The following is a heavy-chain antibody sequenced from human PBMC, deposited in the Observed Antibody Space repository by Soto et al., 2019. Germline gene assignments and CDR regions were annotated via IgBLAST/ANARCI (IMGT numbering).Heavy chain of an antibody. Sequence: SETLSLTCSVSGASISSTSHYWNWIRQHPGKGLEWIGYIYYSGSTSYSPSLRSRVTISVDTSKNQFSLWLTSVTAADTAVYYCARVGAAGYYYDSSAYSWGQGTLVTVSS. V-gene: IGHV4-31*03. CDR3: ARVGAAGYYYDSSAYS. J-gene: IGHJ4*02. CDR2: IYYSGST. CDR1: GASISSTSHY. D-gene: IGHD3-22*01.